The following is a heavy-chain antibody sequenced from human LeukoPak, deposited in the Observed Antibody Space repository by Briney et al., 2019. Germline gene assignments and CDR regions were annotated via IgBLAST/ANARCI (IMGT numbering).Heavy chain of an antibody. J-gene: IGHJ4*02. CDR1: GFTFSDYY. Sequence: GGSLRLSCVASGFTFSDYYMSWIRQAPGKGLEWVSYIHSNSSYTNYADSVKGRFTISRDNAKNSLYLQMNSLRAEDTAVYYCARALTLLWFGELSPPFDYWGQGTLVTVSS. D-gene: IGHD3-10*01. CDR3: ARALTLLWFGELSPPFDY. CDR2: IHSNSSYT. V-gene: IGHV3-11*05.